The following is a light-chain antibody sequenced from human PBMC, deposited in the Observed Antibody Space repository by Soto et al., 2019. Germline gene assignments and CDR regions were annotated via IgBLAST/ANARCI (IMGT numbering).Light chain of an antibody. CDR1: QTISGW. CDR2: KAS. V-gene: IGKV1-5*03. CDR3: QQDNSYPYT. J-gene: IGKJ2*01. Sequence: DIQMTQSPSTLSASVGDRVTITCRASQTISGWLAWYQQKPGKAPKLLIYKASSLQSAVPSRFSGSGSGTEFTLTISSLQPDDSATYYCQQDNSYPYTFGQGTKLDI.